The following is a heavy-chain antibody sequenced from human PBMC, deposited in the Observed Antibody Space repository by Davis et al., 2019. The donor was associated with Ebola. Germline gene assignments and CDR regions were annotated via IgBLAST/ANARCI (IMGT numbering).Heavy chain of an antibody. Sequence: SRLGSRYTFTTYWLGWVRQMPGKGLEWMGIIYPGDSDTRYSPSFQGQVTISADKSISTAYLQWSSLKASDTAMYYCARRGGWSGAFLDYWGQGTLVTVSS. CDR2: IYPGDSDT. J-gene: IGHJ4*02. CDR3: ARRGGWSGAFLDY. CDR1: RYTFTTYW. V-gene: IGHV5-51*01. D-gene: IGHD3-3*02.